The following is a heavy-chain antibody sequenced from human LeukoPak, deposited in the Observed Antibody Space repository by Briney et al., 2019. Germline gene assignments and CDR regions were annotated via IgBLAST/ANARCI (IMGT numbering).Heavy chain of an antibody. D-gene: IGHD3-10*01. J-gene: IGHJ6*02. CDR1: GGSFSGYY. V-gene: IGHV4-34*01. Sequence: KPSETLSLTCAVYGGSFSGYYWSWIRQPPGKVLEWIGEINHSGSTNYNPSLKSRVTISVDTSKNQFSLKLSSVTAADTAVYYCARARYYYGSGSYFRYYYGMDVWGQGTTVTVSS. CDR3: ARARYYYGSGSYFRYYYGMDV. CDR2: INHSGST.